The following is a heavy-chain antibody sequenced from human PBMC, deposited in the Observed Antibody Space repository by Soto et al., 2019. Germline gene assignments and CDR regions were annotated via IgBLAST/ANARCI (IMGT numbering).Heavy chain of an antibody. J-gene: IGHJ6*02. CDR2: ISGSGGST. CDR3: AKEEVYFDWLSPPYYYYYGMDV. V-gene: IGHV3-23*01. Sequence: PGGALRLSCAASGFTFSSYAMSSVRQAPGKGLEWVSAISGSGGSTYYADSVKGRFTISRDNSKSTLYLQMNSLRAEDTAVYYCAKEEVYFDWLSPPYYYYYGMDVWGQGTTVTVSS. CDR1: GFTFSSYA. D-gene: IGHD3-9*01.